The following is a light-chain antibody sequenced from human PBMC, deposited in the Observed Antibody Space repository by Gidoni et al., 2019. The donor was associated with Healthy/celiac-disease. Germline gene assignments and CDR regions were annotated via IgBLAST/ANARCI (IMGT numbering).Light chain of an antibody. CDR2: AAS. J-gene: IGKJ1*01. CDR1: QGISNY. V-gene: IGKV1-27*01. Sequence: SQMTQSPSSLSASVGERVNITCRTSQGISNYLAWYQQKPGKVPKLLIYAASTLQSGVPSRFSGSGSGTDFTLTISSLQPEDVATYYCQKYNSAPRTFGQGTKVEIK. CDR3: QKYNSAPRT.